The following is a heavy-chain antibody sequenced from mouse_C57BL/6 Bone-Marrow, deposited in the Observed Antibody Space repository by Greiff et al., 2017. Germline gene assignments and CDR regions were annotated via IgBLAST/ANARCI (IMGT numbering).Heavy chain of an antibody. CDR3: ARWGFTGYFDV. V-gene: IGHV1-63*01. J-gene: IGHJ1*03. Sequence: QVQLKQSGAELVRPGTSVKMSCKASGYTFTNYWIGWAKQRPGHGLEWIGDIYPGGGYTNYNEKFKGKATLTADKSSSTAYMQFSSLTSEDSAIYYCARWGFTGYFDVWGTGTTVTVSS. CDR1: GYTFTNYW. D-gene: IGHD1-1*01. CDR2: IYPGGGYT.